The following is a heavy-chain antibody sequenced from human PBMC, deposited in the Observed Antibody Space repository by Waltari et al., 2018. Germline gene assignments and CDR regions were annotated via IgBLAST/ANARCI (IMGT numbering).Heavy chain of an antibody. CDR1: GGSISSYY. V-gene: IGHV4-59*01. D-gene: IGHD4-17*01. CDR2: IYYSGST. Sequence: QVQLQESGPGLVKPSETLSLTCTVSGGSISSYYWSWIRQPPGKGLEWIGYIYYSGSTNYNPSLESRVTISVDTSKNQSSLKLSSVTAADTVVYYCARGYGDYPYYFDYWGQGALVTVSS. J-gene: IGHJ4*02. CDR3: ARGYGDYPYYFDY.